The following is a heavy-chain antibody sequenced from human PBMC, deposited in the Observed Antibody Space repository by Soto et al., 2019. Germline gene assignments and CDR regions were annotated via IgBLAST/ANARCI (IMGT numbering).Heavy chain of an antibody. CDR3: ASLSSGRAFDY. J-gene: IGHJ4*02. Sequence: PSETLSLTCSVSGGSISSSSYYWGWTRQPPGKGLEWIGEINHSGSTNYNPSLKSRVTTSVDTSKNQFSLKLSSVTAADTAVYYCASLSSGRAFDYWGQGTLVTVSS. CDR2: INHSGST. D-gene: IGHD3-22*01. CDR1: GGSISSSSYY. V-gene: IGHV4-39*07.